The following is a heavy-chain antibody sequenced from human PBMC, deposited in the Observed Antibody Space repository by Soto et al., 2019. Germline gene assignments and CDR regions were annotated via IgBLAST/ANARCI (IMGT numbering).Heavy chain of an antibody. J-gene: IGHJ4*02. CDR1: GFTVSSNY. CDR2: IYSGGST. V-gene: IGHV3-53*01. Sequence: GGSLRLSCAASGFTVSSNYMSWVRQAPGKGLEWVSVIYSGGSTYYADSVKGRFTISRDNSKNTLYLQMNSLRAEDTAVYYCARTYYECWSGETGIYYFDYWGQGTLVTVSS. CDR3: ARTYYECWSGETGIYYFDY. D-gene: IGHD3-3*01.